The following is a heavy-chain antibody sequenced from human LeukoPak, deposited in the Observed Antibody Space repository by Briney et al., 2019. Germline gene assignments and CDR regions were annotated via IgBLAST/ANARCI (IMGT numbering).Heavy chain of an antibody. J-gene: IGHJ5*02. Sequence: QSGGSLRLSCAVSGXTVSSNYMNWVRQAPGGGLEWVSVIYSEGETYYADSVKGRFTISRDNSKNTLYLQMNSLRAEDTAVYYYARTRTLPIAGGFDTWGQGSLVTVSS. D-gene: IGHD3-16*01. V-gene: IGHV3-66*01. CDR3: ARTRTLPIAGGFDT. CDR1: GXTVSSNY. CDR2: IYSEGET.